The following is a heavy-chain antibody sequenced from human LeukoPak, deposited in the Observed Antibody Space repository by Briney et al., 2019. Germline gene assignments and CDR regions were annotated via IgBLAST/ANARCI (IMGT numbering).Heavy chain of an antibody. CDR3: AXDFXSSSWYRGFFDY. D-gene: IGHD6-13*01. CDR1: GFTFSSYA. V-gene: IGHV3-23*01. Sequence: GGSLRPSCAASGFTFSSYAMAWFRQAPGKGLEWVSALSGGGSTYYAGSVKGRFAISRDNSKNTLYLQMTSLRAEDTAIYYCAXDFXSSSWYRGFFDYWGQGSLVIVSS. J-gene: IGHJ4*02. CDR2: LSGGGST.